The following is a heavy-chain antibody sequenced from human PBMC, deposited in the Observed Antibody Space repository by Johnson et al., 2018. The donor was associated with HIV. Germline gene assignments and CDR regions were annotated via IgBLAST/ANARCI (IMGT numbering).Heavy chain of an antibody. CDR2: IYSGGST. J-gene: IGHJ3*02. Sequence: QVQLVESGGGVVQPGGSLRLSCAASGFTFSSYAMHWVRQAPGKGLEWVAVIYSGGSTYYADSVKGGFTISRDNAKKPLDLQMNSLRAEDTAGYYCARGGGGWEEGALDIWGQGTMVTVSS. V-gene: IGHV3-NL1*01. CDR3: ARGGGGWEEGALDI. D-gene: IGHD1-26*01. CDR1: GFTFSSYA.